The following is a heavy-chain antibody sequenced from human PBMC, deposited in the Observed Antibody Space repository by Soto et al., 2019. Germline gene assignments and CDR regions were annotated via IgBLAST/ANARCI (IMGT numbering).Heavy chain of an antibody. CDR2: ISYDGSKK. CDR3: ARSYSGSYLNWFDP. Sequence: QVQLVESGGGVVQPGRSLRLSCAASGFTFSSYAMHWVRQAPGKGLEWVAVISYDGSKKYYADSVKGRFTISRDNSKNTLYLQMNSLRAEDTAVYYCARSYSGSYLNWFDPWGQGTLVTVSS. CDR1: GFTFSSYA. J-gene: IGHJ5*02. D-gene: IGHD1-26*01. V-gene: IGHV3-30-3*01.